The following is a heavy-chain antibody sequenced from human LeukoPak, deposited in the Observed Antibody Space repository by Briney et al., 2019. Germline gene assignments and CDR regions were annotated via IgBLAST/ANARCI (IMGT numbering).Heavy chain of an antibody. CDR3: ARDPPEDEWNSLDS. V-gene: IGHV4-59*02. Sequence: SETLSLTCTVSGXSVNGYYWNWVRQAPGKGLEWIGFIHYSGLTVYSPSLQSRVSMSVDTSRNQFSLDLSSVTAADTALYYCARDPPEDEWNSLDSWGQGILVTVSS. CDR2: IHYSGLT. J-gene: IGHJ4*02. D-gene: IGHD1-7*01. CDR1: GXSVNGYY.